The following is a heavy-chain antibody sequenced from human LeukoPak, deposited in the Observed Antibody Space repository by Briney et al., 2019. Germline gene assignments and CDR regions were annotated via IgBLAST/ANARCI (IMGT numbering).Heavy chain of an antibody. J-gene: IGHJ6*03. CDR3: ARLRDCSDTGCANFYFYMDI. Sequence: ASVKVSCKASGYPFFSSGISWVRQAPGQGLEWLGWFSAYNGVTYYARRFRGRLTITTDTSTSTAYMELRSLRSDDTAIYYCARLRDCSDTGCANFYFYMDIWGKGTAITVSS. CDR2: FSAYNGVT. V-gene: IGHV1-18*01. CDR1: GYPFFSSG. D-gene: IGHD2-21*01.